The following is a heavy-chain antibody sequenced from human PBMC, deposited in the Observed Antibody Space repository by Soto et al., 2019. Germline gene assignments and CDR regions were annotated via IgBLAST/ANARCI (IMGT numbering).Heavy chain of an antibody. V-gene: IGHV1-69*04. CDR2: IIPILGIT. J-gene: IGHJ4*02. CDR1: GYSFTIYD. D-gene: IGHD3-22*01. Sequence: SVKVSCKASGYSFTIYDVIWVRQATGQGLEWMGRIIPILGITNYAQKFQGRVTITADKSTSTAYMELSSLRSEDTAVYYCARVYSSGNSNFDYWGQGTLVTVSS. CDR3: ARVYSSGNSNFDY.